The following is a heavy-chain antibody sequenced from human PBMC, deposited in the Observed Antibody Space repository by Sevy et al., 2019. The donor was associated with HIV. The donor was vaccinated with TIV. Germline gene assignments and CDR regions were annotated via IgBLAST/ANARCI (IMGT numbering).Heavy chain of an antibody. CDR3: ARGAKMTTANYYYYYMDV. CDR2: INHSGST. CDR1: GGSFSGYY. Sequence: SETLSLTCAVYGGSFSGYYWSWIRQPPGKGLEWIGEINHSGSTNYNPSLKSRVTISVDTSKNQFSLKLSSVTAADTAVYYCARGAKMTTANYYYYYMDVWGKGTTVTVSS. J-gene: IGHJ6*03. D-gene: IGHD4-4*01. V-gene: IGHV4-34*01.